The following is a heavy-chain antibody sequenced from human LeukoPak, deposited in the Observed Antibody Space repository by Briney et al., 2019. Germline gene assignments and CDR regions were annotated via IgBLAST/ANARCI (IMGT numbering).Heavy chain of an antibody. J-gene: IGHJ4*02. Sequence: SETLSLTCAVYGGSFSGYYWGWIRQPPGKGLEWIGEINHSGSTNYNPSLKSRVTISVDTSKNQFSLKLSSVTAADTAVYYCARGDSSGWSNYFDYWGQGTLVTVSS. V-gene: IGHV4-34*01. CDR3: ARGDSSGWSNYFDY. CDR1: GGSFSGYY. D-gene: IGHD6-19*01. CDR2: INHSGST.